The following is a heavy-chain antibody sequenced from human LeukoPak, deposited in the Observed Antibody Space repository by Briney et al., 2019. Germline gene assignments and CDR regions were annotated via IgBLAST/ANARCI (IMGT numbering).Heavy chain of an antibody. CDR2: IKDDGTEK. D-gene: IGHD6-13*01. V-gene: IGHV3-7*03. CDR3: AKAAYSSSWLGDY. CDR1: GFTFSNYW. Sequence: GGSLRLSCAASGFTFSNYWMGWVRQPPGKGLQWVANIKDDGTEKYYVDSVKGRFTISRDNAKNTLYLQMNSLRAEDTAVYYCAKAAYSSSWLGDYWGQGTLVTVSS. J-gene: IGHJ4*02.